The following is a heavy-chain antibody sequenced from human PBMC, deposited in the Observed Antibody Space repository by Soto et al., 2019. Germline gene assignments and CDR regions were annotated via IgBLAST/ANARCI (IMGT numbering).Heavy chain of an antibody. CDR1: GGSLGSYY. V-gene: IGHV4-59*01. J-gene: IGHJ6*02. CDR2: VFYTGRA. D-gene: IGHD4-4*01. Sequence: QVQLQESGPGLVEASETLSLTCTVSGGSLGSYYWSWIRQPPGKGLEWIGYVFYTGRANSNASLKGGVSISLDTSNYKFSLKLSSVTAADTAVYYCARDGDGRMTTNPYYYNGMDVWGPGTTVTVSS. CDR3: ARDGDGRMTTNPYYYNGMDV.